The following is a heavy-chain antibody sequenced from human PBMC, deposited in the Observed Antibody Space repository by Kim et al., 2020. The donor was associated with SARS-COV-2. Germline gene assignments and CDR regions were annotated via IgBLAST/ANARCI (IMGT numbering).Heavy chain of an antibody. V-gene: IGHV3-30-3*01. Sequence: GGSLRLSCAASGFTFSSYAMHWVRQAPGKGLEGVAVISYDGSNKYYADSVKGRFTISRDNSKNTLYLQMNSLRAGDTAVYYCARSLGSGWYYFDYWGQGTLVTVSS. CDR2: ISYDGSNK. J-gene: IGHJ4*02. CDR1: GFTFSSYA. CDR3: ARSLGSGWYYFDY. D-gene: IGHD6-19*01.